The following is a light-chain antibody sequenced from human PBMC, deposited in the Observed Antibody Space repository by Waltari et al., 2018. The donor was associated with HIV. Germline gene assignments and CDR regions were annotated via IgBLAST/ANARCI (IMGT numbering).Light chain of an antibody. Sequence: QFVLTQPPSASGAPGQRVTISCSGSRSNIGSNPVSWYQQLPGTAPKLLISSNSQRPSGVPDRFSGSKSGSSASLAISGLQSEDESQYFCGAWDDSLKGFMFGGGTQLTVL. CDR3: GAWDDSLKGFM. J-gene: IGLJ3*02. CDR2: SNS. CDR1: RSNIGSNP. V-gene: IGLV1-44*01.